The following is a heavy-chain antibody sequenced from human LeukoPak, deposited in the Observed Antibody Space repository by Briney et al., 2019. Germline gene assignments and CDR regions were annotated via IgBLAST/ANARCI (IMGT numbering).Heavy chain of an antibody. J-gene: IGHJ4*02. D-gene: IGHD3-16*02. CDR2: ITSSGSST. V-gene: IGHV3-64*01. CDR1: GFIFYSYA. Sequence: GGSLRLSCSASGFIFYSYAMHWVRQAPGRGLEYVAAITSSGSSTFHANSVRGRFTISRDNSKNTLYLQMGSLRPEDMAVYFCTRGPGYDYVWGTYRADYWGQGTLVTVSS. CDR3: TRGPGYDYVWGTYRADY.